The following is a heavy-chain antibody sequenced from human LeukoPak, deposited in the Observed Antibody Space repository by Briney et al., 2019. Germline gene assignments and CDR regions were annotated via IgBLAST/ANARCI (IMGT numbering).Heavy chain of an antibody. J-gene: IGHJ6*03. V-gene: IGHV3-48*01. CDR1: GFTFSSYS. CDR2: ISSSSSTK. CDR3: ARGDPENYYYYYMDV. Sequence: GGSPRLSCAASGFTFSSYSMNWVRQAPGKGREGVSYISSSSSTKYYADSMKGRFTISRDNAKNSLYLQMNSLRAEDTAVYYCARGDPENYYYYYMDVWGKGTTVTVSS. D-gene: IGHD2-21*02.